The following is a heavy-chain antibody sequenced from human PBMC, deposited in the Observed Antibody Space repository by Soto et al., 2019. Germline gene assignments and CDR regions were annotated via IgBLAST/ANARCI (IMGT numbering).Heavy chain of an antibody. CDR2: ISSSSSYI. Sequence: SLRLSCAASGFTFSSYSMNWVRQAPGKGLEWVSSISSSSSYIYYADSVKGRFAISRGNAKNSLYLQMNSLRAEDTAVYYCAREQAYDFWSGSQVRYMDVWGKGTTVTVSS. D-gene: IGHD3-3*01. V-gene: IGHV3-21*01. CDR3: AREQAYDFWSGSQVRYMDV. J-gene: IGHJ6*03. CDR1: GFTFSSYS.